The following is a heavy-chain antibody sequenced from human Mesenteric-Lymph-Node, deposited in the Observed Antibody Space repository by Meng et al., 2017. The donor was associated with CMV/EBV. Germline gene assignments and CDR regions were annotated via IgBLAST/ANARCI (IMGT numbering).Heavy chain of an antibody. CDR1: SGSLSGYY. Sequence: SETLSLTCAVSSGSLSGYYWSWIRQSPGKGLEWIGEISHSGSTNNNPSLKSRVTISVDTSKNQFSLNLSSVTAADTAVYYCARHYSSSSYGWFDPWGQGTLVTVSS. V-gene: IGHV4-34*01. CDR3: ARHYSSSSYGWFDP. J-gene: IGHJ5*02. D-gene: IGHD6-6*01. CDR2: ISHSGST.